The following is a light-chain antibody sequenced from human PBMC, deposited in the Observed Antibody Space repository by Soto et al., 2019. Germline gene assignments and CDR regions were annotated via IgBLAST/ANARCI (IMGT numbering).Light chain of an antibody. Sequence: QSVLTQPPSVSGAPGQRVTISCTGSSSNIGAGYDVHWYQQLPGTAPKLLIYGHSNRPSGVPDRFSGSKSGTSASLAITGLQDEDEADYYCQSYDSSLSWVFGGGTKLTVL. V-gene: IGLV1-40*01. CDR3: QSYDSSLSWV. CDR2: GHS. J-gene: IGLJ3*02. CDR1: SSNIGAGYD.